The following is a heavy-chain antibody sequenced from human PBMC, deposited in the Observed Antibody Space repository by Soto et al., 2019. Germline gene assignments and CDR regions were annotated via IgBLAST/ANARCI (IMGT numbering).Heavy chain of an antibody. D-gene: IGHD5-18*01. J-gene: IGHJ2*01. CDR1: VFTFSNAW. CDR3: TTGVLRWIQLWLVDF. CDR2: IKSKTDGGTT. V-gene: IGHV3-15*07. Sequence: EVQLVESGGGLVKPGGSLRLSCAASVFTFSNAWMNWVRQAPGKGLEWVGRIKSKTDGGTTDYAAPVKGRFTISRDDSKNTLYLQMNSLKTEVTAVYYCTTGVLRWIQLWLVDFWGSGTLVTVSS.